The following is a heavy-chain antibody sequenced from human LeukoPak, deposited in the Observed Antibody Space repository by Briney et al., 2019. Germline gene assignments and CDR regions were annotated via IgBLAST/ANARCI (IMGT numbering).Heavy chain of an antibody. V-gene: IGHV4-4*07. CDR1: SASVTSHH. D-gene: IGHD3-22*01. Sequence: SETLSLTCAVSSASVTSHHWAWIRQPAGKRLEWVGRVHYSGSPNYNPSLRGRVAISLDKSKNELSLTLNSVSAADTAVYYCARDDSSRDDSGGYHFWGRRVLVPVSS. CDR2: VHYSGSP. J-gene: IGHJ4*02. CDR3: ARDDSSRDDSGGYHF.